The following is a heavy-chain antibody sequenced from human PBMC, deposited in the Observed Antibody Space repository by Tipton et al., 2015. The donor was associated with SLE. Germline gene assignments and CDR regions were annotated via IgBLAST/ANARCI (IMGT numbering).Heavy chain of an antibody. D-gene: IGHD2-15*01. CDR1: GGSISSRNW. J-gene: IGHJ6*03. CDR2: VYHNGNT. Sequence: TLSLTCAVSGGSISSRNWWSWVRQPPGKGLEWIGEVYHNGNTNYNPSLKSRVTISVDTSKNIFSVNLTSVTASDSAIYYCTRDRTPDYYYYYMDVWGKGTTVTVSS. CDR3: TRDRTPDYYYYYMDV. V-gene: IGHV4-4*02.